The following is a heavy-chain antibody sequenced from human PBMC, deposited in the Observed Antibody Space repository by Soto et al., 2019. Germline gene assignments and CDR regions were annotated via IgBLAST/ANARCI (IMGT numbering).Heavy chain of an antibody. CDR1: GFTFSNAW. J-gene: IGHJ6*02. D-gene: IGHD6-19*01. Sequence: PGVSLRLSCAASGFTFSNAWMSWVRQAPGKGLEWVGRIKSKTDGGTTDYAAPVKGRFTISRDDSKNTLYLQMNSLKTEDTAVYYCTTDVSGFYYYGMDVWGQGTTVTVSS. CDR3: TTDVSGFYYYGMDV. V-gene: IGHV3-15*01. CDR2: IKSKTDGGTT.